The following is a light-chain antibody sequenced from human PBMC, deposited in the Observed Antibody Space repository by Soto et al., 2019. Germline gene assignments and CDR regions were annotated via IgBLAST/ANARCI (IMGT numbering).Light chain of an antibody. Sequence: IVMTQSPLSLSVTPGEPASISCRSSQSLLHRNGYNYLDWYLQKPGQSPQLLIHLGSTRAFGVPDRFSGSGSGTDFTLKISRVEAEDVGLYYCMQALQTPLTFGGGTKV. V-gene: IGKV2-28*01. CDR2: LGS. CDR1: QSLLHRNGYNY. J-gene: IGKJ4*01. CDR3: MQALQTPLT.